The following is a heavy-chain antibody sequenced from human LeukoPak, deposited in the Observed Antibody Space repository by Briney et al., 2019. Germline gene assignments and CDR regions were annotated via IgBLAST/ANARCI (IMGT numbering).Heavy chain of an antibody. CDR1: GFSFSSYG. CDR2: IRYEGSEK. Sequence: GGSLRLSCAASGFSFSSYGMHWVRQAPGKGLEWVAFIRYEGSEKYYVDSVKGRFTISRDNAKNSLYLQMNSLRAEDTAVYYCARDPYSGSYGNYYYYFMDVWGKGTTVTISS. CDR3: ARDPYSGSYGNYYYYFMDV. V-gene: IGHV3-30*02. J-gene: IGHJ6*03. D-gene: IGHD1-26*01.